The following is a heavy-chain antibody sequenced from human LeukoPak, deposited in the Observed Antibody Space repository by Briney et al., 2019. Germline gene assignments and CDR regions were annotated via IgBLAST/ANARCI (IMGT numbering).Heavy chain of an antibody. D-gene: IGHD3-3*01. CDR1: GFTFSSYW. CDR3: ARDFVFAVPAY. J-gene: IGHJ4*02. Sequence: GGSLRLSCAASGFTFSSYWMSWVRQAPGKGLEWVANIKQDGSEKYYVDSVKGRFTISRDNAKNSLYLQMNSLRAEDTAVYYCARDFVFAVPAYWGQGTLVTVST. V-gene: IGHV3-7*01. CDR2: IKQDGSEK.